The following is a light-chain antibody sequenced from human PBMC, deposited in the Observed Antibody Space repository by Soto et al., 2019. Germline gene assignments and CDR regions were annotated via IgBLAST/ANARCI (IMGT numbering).Light chain of an antibody. CDR2: AAS. CDR1: QGISSY. CDR3: QQYYSYSST. Sequence: AIRMTQSPSSLSASTGDRVTITCRASQGISSYLAWYQQKPGKAPKLLIYAASTLQSGAPSRFSGSGSGTDFTLTISCLQSEDFATYYCQQYYSYSSTFGQGTKVDIK. J-gene: IGKJ1*01. V-gene: IGKV1-8*01.